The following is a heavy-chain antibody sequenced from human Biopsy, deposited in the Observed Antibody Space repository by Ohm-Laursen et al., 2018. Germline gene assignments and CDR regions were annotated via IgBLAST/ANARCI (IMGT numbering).Heavy chain of an antibody. CDR2: IDGSGSST. J-gene: IGHJ4*02. V-gene: IGHV3-23*05. D-gene: IGHD2-21*02. CDR3: AEGDWIYYFDY. CDR1: GFTFSSYA. Sequence: SLRLSCAASGFTFSSYAVTWVRQAPGKGLEWVSGIDGSGSSTYYADSVKGRFTISRDNSKNTLYLQMNSLRAEDTAVYYCAEGDWIYYFDYWGQGTLVTVSS.